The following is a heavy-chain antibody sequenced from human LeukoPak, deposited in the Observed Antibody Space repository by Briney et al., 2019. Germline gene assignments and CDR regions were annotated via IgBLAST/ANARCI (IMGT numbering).Heavy chain of an antibody. Sequence: SETLSLTCTVSGGSIRGYYWSWIRQPAGKRLEWIGRYYASGSTNYNPSLKSRVTMSVDTSKSQFSLKLSSVTAADTAVYYCARDDSPITTVTTFAYWGQGILVTVSS. D-gene: IGHD4-11*01. V-gene: IGHV4-4*07. CDR3: ARDDSPITTVTTFAY. J-gene: IGHJ4*02. CDR2: YYASGST. CDR1: GGSIRGYY.